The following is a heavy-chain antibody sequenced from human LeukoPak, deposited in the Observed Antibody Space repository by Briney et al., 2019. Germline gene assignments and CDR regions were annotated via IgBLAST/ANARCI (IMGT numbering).Heavy chain of an antibody. J-gene: IGHJ4*02. CDR3: AGMIAAAGYFDY. CDR1: GGSISSSSYY. V-gene: IGHV4-39*01. CDR2: IYYSGST. D-gene: IGHD6-13*01. Sequence: SETLSLTCTVSGGSISSSSYYWGWIRQPPGKGLEWIGSIYYSGSTYYNPSLKSRVTISVGTSKNQFSLKLSSVTAADTAVYYCAGMIAAAGYFDYWGQGTLVTVSS.